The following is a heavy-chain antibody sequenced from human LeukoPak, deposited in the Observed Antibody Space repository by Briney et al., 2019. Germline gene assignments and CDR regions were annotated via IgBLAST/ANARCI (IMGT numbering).Heavy chain of an antibody. CDR2: ISGSGGST. V-gene: IGHV3-23*01. D-gene: IGHD5-12*01. CDR3: ARDRAVPTIKSPHSYYYGMDV. Sequence: GGSLRLSCAASGFTFSSYAMSWVRQAPGKGLEWVSAISGSGGSTYYADSVKGRFTISRDNSKNTLYLQINSLRAEDTAVYYCARDRAVPTIKSPHSYYYGMDVWGQGTTVTVSS. CDR1: GFTFSSYA. J-gene: IGHJ6*02.